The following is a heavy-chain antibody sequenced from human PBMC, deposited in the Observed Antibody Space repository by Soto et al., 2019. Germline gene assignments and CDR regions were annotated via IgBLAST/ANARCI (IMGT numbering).Heavy chain of an antibody. V-gene: IGHV3-21*03. CDR1: GFTFSSYS. CDR3: ARDPEWLGREDYYYGMDV. CDR2: ISSSSSYI. D-gene: IGHD6-19*01. J-gene: IGHJ6*02. Sequence: PGGSLRLSCAASGFTFSSYSMNWVRQAPGKGLEWVSSISSSSSYIYYADSVKGRFTISRDNAKNSLYLQMNSLRAEDTAVYYCARDPEWLGREDYYYGMDVWGQGTTVTVSS.